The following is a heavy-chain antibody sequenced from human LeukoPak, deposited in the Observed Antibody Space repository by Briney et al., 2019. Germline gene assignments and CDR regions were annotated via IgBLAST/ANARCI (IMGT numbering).Heavy chain of an antibody. J-gene: IGHJ5*02. CDR3: ARGRRQQLVHGRCWFDP. CDR2: INHSGST. D-gene: IGHD6-13*01. Sequence: SETLSLTCAVYGGSFSGYYWSWIREPPGKGLEWIGEINHSGSTSYNPSLKSRVTISVDTSKNQFSLKLSSVTAADTAVYYRARGRRQQLVHGRCWFDPWGQGTLVTVSS. CDR1: GGSFSGYY. V-gene: IGHV4-34*01.